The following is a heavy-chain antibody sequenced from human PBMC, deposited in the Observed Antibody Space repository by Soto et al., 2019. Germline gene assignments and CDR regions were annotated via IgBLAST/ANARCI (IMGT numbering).Heavy chain of an antibody. Sequence: QLQLQDSSPGLVKPSETLSLTCTVSGDSIISSSYYWGWIRQPPVKGLEWIGSIYYTGSTYYSPSLKSRVTISVGTSKYQFSLRLTSVPPPHTAMSCFARRRGTTGSVVWFNPWCQGILVSVSS. CDR1: GDSIISSSYY. V-gene: IGHV4-39*01. J-gene: IGHJ5*02. CDR3: ARRRGTTGSVVWFNP. D-gene: IGHD1-1*01. CDR2: IYYTGST.